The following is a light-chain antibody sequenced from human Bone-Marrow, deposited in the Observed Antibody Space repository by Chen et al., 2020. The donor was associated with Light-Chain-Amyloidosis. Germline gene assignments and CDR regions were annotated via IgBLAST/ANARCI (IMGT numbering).Light chain of an antibody. CDR3: QQYNNWPRT. J-gene: IGKJ2*02. V-gene: IGKV3-15*01. CDR2: GAS. Sequence: EIVMTQSPATLSVSPGERATLSCRASQRVSSNVAWYQQKPGQAPRLLIYGASTRATGIPARFSGSGSGTEFTLTISSLQSEDFAVYYCQQYNNWPRTFGQGTKLEIK. CDR1: QRVSSN.